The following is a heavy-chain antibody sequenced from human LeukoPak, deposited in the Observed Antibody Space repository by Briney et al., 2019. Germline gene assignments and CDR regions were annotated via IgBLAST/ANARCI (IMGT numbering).Heavy chain of an antibody. V-gene: IGHV4-59*12. Sequence: SETLSLTCTVSGXXXXSYXXSXXRQXXXXXXXXXXXXYYSGSTNYNPSLKSRVTISVDTSKNQFSLKLSSVTAADTAVYYCAKDFGWFPLYSYFQHWGQGTLVTVSS. CDR2: XYYSGST. CDR3: AKDFGWFPLYSYFQH. D-gene: IGHD3-9*01. CDR1: GXXXXSYX. J-gene: IGHJ1*01.